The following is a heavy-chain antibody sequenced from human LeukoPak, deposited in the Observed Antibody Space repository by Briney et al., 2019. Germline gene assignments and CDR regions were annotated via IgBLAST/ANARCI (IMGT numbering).Heavy chain of an antibody. J-gene: IGHJ5*02. CDR1: GGSFSGYY. D-gene: IGHD3-3*01. Sequence: PSETLSLTCAVYGGSFSGYYWSWIRQPPGKGLEWIGESNHSRSTNYNPSLKSRVTISVDTSKNRFSLKLSSVTAADTAVYYCARGRGITIFGVVIADWFDPWGQGTLVTVSS. CDR3: ARGRGITIFGVVIADWFDP. CDR2: SNHSRST. V-gene: IGHV4-34*01.